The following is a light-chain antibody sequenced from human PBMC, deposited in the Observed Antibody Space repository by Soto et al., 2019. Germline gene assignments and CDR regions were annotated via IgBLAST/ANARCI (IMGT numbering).Light chain of an antibody. V-gene: IGLV2-14*01. Sequence: QSALTQPASVSGTPGQSITISCTGSNSDVGIYDFVSWYQHHPGRAPKLIVSEVSHRPSGVSNRFSGSKSGNTASLTISGLQSEDEADYYCISYTSDYGRYVFGTGTKLTVL. CDR3: ISYTSDYGRYV. CDR2: EVS. J-gene: IGLJ1*01. CDR1: NSDVGIYDF.